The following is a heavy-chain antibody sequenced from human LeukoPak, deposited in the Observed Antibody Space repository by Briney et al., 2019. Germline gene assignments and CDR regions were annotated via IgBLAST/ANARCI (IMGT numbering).Heavy chain of an antibody. Sequence: PGGSLRPSCAASGFTFTNYGMHWVRQAPGKGLEWVAFISYDGSNKHYADSVKGRFTISRDNSKSTLYLQMNSLRAEDTAVYFCARLNQPYYGSGSFSPFDSWGQGTLVTVSS. V-gene: IGHV3-33*01. D-gene: IGHD3-10*01. J-gene: IGHJ4*02. CDR1: GFTFTNYG. CDR2: ISYDGSNK. CDR3: ARLNQPYYGSGSFSPFDS.